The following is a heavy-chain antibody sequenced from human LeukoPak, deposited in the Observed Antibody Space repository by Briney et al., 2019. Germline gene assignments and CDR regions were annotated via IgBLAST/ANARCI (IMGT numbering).Heavy chain of an antibody. V-gene: IGHV3-11*04. CDR2: ISSSGSTI. J-gene: IGHJ6*04. CDR1: GFTVSTNY. D-gene: IGHD3-10*02. Sequence: GGSLRLSCAASGFTVSTNYMSWVRQAPGKGLEWVSYISSSGSTIYYADSVKGRFTISRDNAKNSLYLQMNSLRAEDTAVYYCAELGITMVGGVWGKGTTVTISS. CDR3: AELGITMVGGV.